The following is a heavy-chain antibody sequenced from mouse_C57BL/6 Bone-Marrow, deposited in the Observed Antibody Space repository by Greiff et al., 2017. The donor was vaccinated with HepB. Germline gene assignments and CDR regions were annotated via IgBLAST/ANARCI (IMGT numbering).Heavy chain of an antibody. V-gene: IGHV5-2*01. CDR3: ARRDYGNYLGYAMDY. D-gene: IGHD2-1*01. CDR1: EYEFPSHD. CDR2: INSDGGST. Sequence: EVQVVESGGGLVQPGESLTLSCESNEYEFPSHDMSWVRKTPEKRLELVAAINSDGGSTYYPDTMERRFIISRDNTKKTLYLQMSSLRSEDTALYYCARRDYGNYLGYAMDYWGQGTSVTVSS. J-gene: IGHJ4*01.